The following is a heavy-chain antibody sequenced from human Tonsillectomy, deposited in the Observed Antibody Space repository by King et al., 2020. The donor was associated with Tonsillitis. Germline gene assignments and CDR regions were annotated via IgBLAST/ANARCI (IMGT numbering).Heavy chain of an antibody. CDR1: GGSISSYY. Sequence: QLQESGPGLVKPSETLSLTCTVSGGSISSYYWSWLRQPPGKGLEWIGYIYYSGSTNYNPSLKSRVTISVDTSKNQFSLKLSSVTAADTAVYYCARGYCSGGSCYSRAGAFDIWGQGTMVTVSS. CDR3: ARGYCSGGSCYSRAGAFDI. CDR2: IYYSGST. V-gene: IGHV4-59*01. J-gene: IGHJ3*02. D-gene: IGHD2-15*01.